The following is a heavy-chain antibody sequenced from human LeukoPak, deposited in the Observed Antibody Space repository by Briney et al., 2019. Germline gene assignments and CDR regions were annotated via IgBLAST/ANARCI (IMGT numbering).Heavy chain of an antibody. J-gene: IGHJ4*02. CDR1: GGSISSSSYH. D-gene: IGHD5-18*01. Sequence: SETLSLTCTVSGGSISSSSYHWGWIRQPPGKGLEWIGSIYYNGSTYYNPSLKSRVTISVDTSKNQFSLKLSSVTAADTAVYYCARPCGYSYDSRFLGIDYWGQGTLVTVSS. CDR2: IYYNGST. CDR3: ARPCGYSYDSRFLGIDY. V-gene: IGHV4-39*01.